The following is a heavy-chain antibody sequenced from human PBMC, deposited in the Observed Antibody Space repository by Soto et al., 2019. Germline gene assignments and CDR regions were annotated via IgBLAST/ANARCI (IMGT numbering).Heavy chain of an antibody. V-gene: IGHV4-39*01. Sequence: ASETLSLTCTVSGGSISSSSYYWGWIRQPPGKGLEWIGSIYYSGSTYYNPSLKSRVTISVDTSKNQFSLKLSSVTAADTAVYYCASFEGDEKGSFAVGMDVWGQGTTVTVSS. CDR2: IYYSGST. D-gene: IGHD3-10*01. CDR1: GGSISSSSYY. CDR3: ASFEGDEKGSFAVGMDV. J-gene: IGHJ6*02.